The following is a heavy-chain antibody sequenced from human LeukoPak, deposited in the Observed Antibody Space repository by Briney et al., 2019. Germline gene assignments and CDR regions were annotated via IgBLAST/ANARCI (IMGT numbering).Heavy chain of an antibody. J-gene: IGHJ4*02. CDR3: AKDYGSGSYYPSRLDY. D-gene: IGHD3-10*01. CDR2: ISGSGGST. CDR1: GFTFSSYA. Sequence: GGSLRLSCAASGFTFSSYAMSWVRQAPGKGLEWVSAISGSGGSTYYADSVKGRFTISRDNSKNTLYLQMNSLRAEDTAVYYCAKDYGSGSYYPSRLDYWGQGTLVTVSS. V-gene: IGHV3-23*01.